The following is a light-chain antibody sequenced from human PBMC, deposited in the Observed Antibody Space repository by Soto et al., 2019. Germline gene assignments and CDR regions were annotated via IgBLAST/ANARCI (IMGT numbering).Light chain of an antibody. CDR3: QQYANLPYS. J-gene: IGKJ2*01. V-gene: IGKV1-33*01. Sequence: DIQMTQSPSSLSGSVGDRITITCQASQDISRYLSWHQQKPGKAPKLLIHEASYLQTGVPSRFSGSGSGTDFAFTISSLQPEDIATYYCQQYANLPYSFGQGTKVEI. CDR2: EAS. CDR1: QDISRY.